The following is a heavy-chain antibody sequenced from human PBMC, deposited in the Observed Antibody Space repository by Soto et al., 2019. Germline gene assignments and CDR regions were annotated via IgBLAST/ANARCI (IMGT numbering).Heavy chain of an antibody. CDR1: GCTFTSYA. V-gene: IGHV1-3*01. J-gene: IGHJ6*03. CDR2: INAGNGNT. D-gene: IGHD6-13*01. Sequence: ASVKVSCKASGCTFTSYAMHWVRQAPGQRLEWMGWINAGNGNTKYSQKFQGRVTITRDTSASTAYMELSSLRSEDTAVYYCARGGVAAAGPSYYYYYMDVWGKGTTVTVSS. CDR3: ARGGVAAAGPSYYYYYMDV.